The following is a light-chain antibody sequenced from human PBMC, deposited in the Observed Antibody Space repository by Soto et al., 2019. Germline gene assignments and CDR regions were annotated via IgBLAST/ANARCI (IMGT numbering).Light chain of an antibody. CDR2: DAY. Sequence: EIVLTQSPGTLSLSPGDTATHSCRASQSVRSNFLAWYQHKPGQAPRLLIHDAYSRATGIPDRFSGSGSDRDFTLTISRLEPEDFAVYYCQQYAGSPRTFGQGTKLEIK. CDR3: QQYAGSPRT. J-gene: IGKJ2*01. V-gene: IGKV3-20*01. CDR1: QSVRSNF.